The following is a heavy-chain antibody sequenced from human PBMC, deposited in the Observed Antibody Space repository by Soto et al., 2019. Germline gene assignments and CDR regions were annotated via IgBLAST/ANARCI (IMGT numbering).Heavy chain of an antibody. CDR2: IYYSGST. Sequence: SETLSHTCTVADGSISSYYWSWIRQPPGKGLEWIGYIYYSGSTNYNPSLKSRVTISVDTSKNQFSLKLSSVTAADTAVYYCARPYHLDSAFDIWGQGTMVTVSS. J-gene: IGHJ3*02. V-gene: IGHV4-59*08. D-gene: IGHD2-21*01. CDR3: ARPYHLDSAFDI. CDR1: DGSISSYY.